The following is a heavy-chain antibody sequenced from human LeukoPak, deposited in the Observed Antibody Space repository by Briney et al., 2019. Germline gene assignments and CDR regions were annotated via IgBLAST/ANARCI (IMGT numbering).Heavy chain of an antibody. J-gene: IGHJ4*02. D-gene: IGHD6-19*01. Sequence: PSETLSLTCTVSGGSVSSGSYYWSWIRQPPGRGLEWIGYIFYSGSTNYNPSLKSRVTISVDTTKNQFSLKLSSVTAADTAVYYCARDRRVAGFDYWGQGTLVTVSS. V-gene: IGHV4-61*01. CDR2: IFYSGST. CDR3: ARDRRVAGFDY. CDR1: GGSVSSGSYY.